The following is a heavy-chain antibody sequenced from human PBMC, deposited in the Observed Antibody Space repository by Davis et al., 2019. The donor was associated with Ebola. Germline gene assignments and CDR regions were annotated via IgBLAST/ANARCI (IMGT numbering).Heavy chain of an antibody. J-gene: IGHJ5*02. CDR2: VYDSETT. Sequence: MPSETLSLTCSVSGGSISSYYWSWIRQPPGKGLEWIGDVYDSETTNYNPSLNSRVTMSVDTTNNQFFLKLSSVTAADTAVYYCARGIRDGAGDCFDPWGQGTLVTVSS. CDR1: GGSISSYY. V-gene: IGHV4-59*01. CDR3: ARGIRDGAGDCFDP. D-gene: IGHD2/OR15-2a*01.